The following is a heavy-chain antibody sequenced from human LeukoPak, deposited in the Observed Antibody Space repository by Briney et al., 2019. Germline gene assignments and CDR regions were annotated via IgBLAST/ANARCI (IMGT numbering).Heavy chain of an antibody. CDR1: GYTFSSYA. V-gene: IGHV3-30*01. J-gene: IGHJ4*02. Sequence: GGTLRLSCAASGYTFSSYAIHWVRQAPRKGLDWVGVVSDDVNTQYYAESMKGRFTISRDNAKNTLYLQMNSRRADDTAVYYCASRYSSSWSLDYWGQGTLVTASS. D-gene: IGHD6-13*01. CDR2: VSDDVNTQ. CDR3: ASRYSSSWSLDY.